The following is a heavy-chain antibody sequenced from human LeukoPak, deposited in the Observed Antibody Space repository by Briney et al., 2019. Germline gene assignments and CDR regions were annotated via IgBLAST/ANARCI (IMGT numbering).Heavy chain of an antibody. Sequence: PSETLSLTCTVSGGSISSYYWSWIRQPPGKGLEWIGYIYYSGSTNYNPSLKSRVTISVDTSKNQFSLKLNSVTAADTAVYYCARALKWYYYDSSGYYYIDYWGQGTLVTVSS. CDR2: IYYSGST. CDR1: GGSISSYY. D-gene: IGHD3-22*01. J-gene: IGHJ4*02. V-gene: IGHV4-59*01. CDR3: ARALKWYYYDSSGYYYIDY.